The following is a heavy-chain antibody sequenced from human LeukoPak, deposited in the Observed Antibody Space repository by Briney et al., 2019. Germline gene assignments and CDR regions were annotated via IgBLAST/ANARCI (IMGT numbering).Heavy chain of an antibody. J-gene: IGHJ4*02. CDR2: ITGSGDGT. CDR3: AKDQTPYY. V-gene: IGHV3-23*01. Sequence: GGSLRLSCAASGFTFSTYAMTWVRQAPGKGLEWVSSITGSGDGTSAADSVKGRFSISRDNSKNTLYLQMNSLRAEDTAVYYCAKDQTPYYWGQGTLVTVSS. CDR1: GFTFSTYA.